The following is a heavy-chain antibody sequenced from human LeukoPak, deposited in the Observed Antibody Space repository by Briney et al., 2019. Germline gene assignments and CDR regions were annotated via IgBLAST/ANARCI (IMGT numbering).Heavy chain of an antibody. Sequence: GGSLRLSCAASGFTFSSYGMHWVRQAPGKGLEWVAVTSSDGNSKNFALSVKGRFAISRDNSKNTLFLQMNNLRSEDTALYYCVSPTADYPFLYYFDSWGQGTLVTVSS. D-gene: IGHD5-12*01. J-gene: IGHJ4*02. CDR1: GFTFSSYG. CDR3: VSPTADYPFLYYFDS. V-gene: IGHV3-30*19. CDR2: TSSDGNSK.